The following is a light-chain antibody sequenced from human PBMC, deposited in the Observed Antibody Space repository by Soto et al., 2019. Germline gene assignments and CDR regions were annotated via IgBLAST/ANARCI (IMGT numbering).Light chain of an antibody. V-gene: IGKV3-20*01. CDR1: QNVDNNF. J-gene: IGKJ2*01. CDR2: GAS. Sequence: ENVLTQSPGTLSLSPGERATLSCRASQNVDNNFLAWYQHKPGQPPRLLIFGASIRAAGIPDSFSGSGSGTDFTLSISRLEPEDFVVYHCQQYGSLPYTFGQGTKLDI. CDR3: QQYGSLPYT.